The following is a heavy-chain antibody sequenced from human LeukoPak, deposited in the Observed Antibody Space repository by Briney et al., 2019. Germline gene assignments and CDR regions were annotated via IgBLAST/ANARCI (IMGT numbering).Heavy chain of an antibody. CDR1: GVSVDRGDDY. Sequence: PSQTLSLTCAVSGVSVDRGDDYWVWIRQPPGKGLEWIGYIYHSGSNYYNPSLKNRISMSVDTSQNQFSLRLSSVVATDTAVYYCARAGIDGYGTFLDSWGQGTLVTVSS. CDR2: IYHSGSN. J-gene: IGHJ4*02. V-gene: IGHV4-30-4*01. CDR3: ARAGIDGYGTFLDS. D-gene: IGHD3-16*01.